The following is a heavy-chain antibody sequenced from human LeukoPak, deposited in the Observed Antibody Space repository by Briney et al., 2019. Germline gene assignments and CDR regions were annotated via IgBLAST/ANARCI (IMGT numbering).Heavy chain of an antibody. CDR1: GYTFTSYG. CDR3: ARAHSSGLTEYFQH. CDR2: ISAYNGNT. D-gene: IGHD6-19*01. Sequence: ASVKVSCKASGYTFTSYGISWVRQAPGQGLEWMGWISAYNGNTNYAQKLQGRVTITTDTSTSTAYMELRSLRSDDTAVYYCARAHSSGLTEYFQHWGQGTLVTVSS. J-gene: IGHJ1*01. V-gene: IGHV1-18*01.